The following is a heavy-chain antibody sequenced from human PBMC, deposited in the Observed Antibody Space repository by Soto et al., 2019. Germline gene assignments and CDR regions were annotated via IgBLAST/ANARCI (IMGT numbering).Heavy chain of an antibody. J-gene: IGHJ5*02. V-gene: IGHV3-48*03. CDR2: ISSSGSTV. CDR1: GFTFSSYE. Sequence: PGGSLRLSCAASGFTFSSYEMNWVRQAPGKGLEWVSYISSSGSTVYYADSVKGRFTISRDNAKNSLYLQMNSLRAEDTAVYYCARELGYCSSTSCYDPPYNWFDPWGQGTLVTVSS. CDR3: ARELGYCSSTSCYDPPYNWFDP. D-gene: IGHD2-2*01.